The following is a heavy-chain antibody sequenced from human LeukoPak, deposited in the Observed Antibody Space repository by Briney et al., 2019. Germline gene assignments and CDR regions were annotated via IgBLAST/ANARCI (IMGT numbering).Heavy chain of an antibody. Sequence: SETLSLTCTVSGGSISSYYWSWIRQPAGKGLEWIGRIYTSGSTNYNPSLKSRVTMSVDTSKNQFSLKLSSVTAADTAVYYCARTHYDILTGQRAYYFDYWGQGTLVTVSS. CDR1: GGSISSYY. CDR3: ARTHYDILTGQRAYYFDY. J-gene: IGHJ4*02. CDR2: IYTSGST. V-gene: IGHV4-4*07. D-gene: IGHD3-9*01.